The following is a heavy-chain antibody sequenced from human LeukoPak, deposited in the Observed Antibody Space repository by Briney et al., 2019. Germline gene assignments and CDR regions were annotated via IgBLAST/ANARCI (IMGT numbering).Heavy chain of an antibody. Sequence: ASVKVSCKASGYTFTGYYMHWVRQAPGQGLEWMGRINPNSGGTNYAQKFQGRVTMTRDTSISTAYMELSRLRSDDTAVYYCAVRYYYGSGSYYPDAFDIWGQGTMVTVSS. V-gene: IGHV1-2*06. CDR2: INPNSGGT. CDR3: AVRYYYGSGSYYPDAFDI. J-gene: IGHJ3*02. D-gene: IGHD3-10*01. CDR1: GYTFTGYY.